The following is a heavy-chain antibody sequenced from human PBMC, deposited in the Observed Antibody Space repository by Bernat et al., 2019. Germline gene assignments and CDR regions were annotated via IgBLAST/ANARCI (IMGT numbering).Heavy chain of an antibody. D-gene: IGHD4-17*01. J-gene: IGHJ5*02. CDR1: GFTFSNAW. V-gene: IGHV3-73*01. Sequence: EVQLVESGGGLVKPGGSLRLSCAASGFTFSNAWMSWVRQAPGKGLEWVGRIRTKTNNYATDYAASVRGRFTISRDDSTNTAYLQMNSLKVEDTAVYYCTRCPHDYADYAEFDPWDQGTLVTVSS. CDR3: TRCPHDYADYAEFDP. CDR2: IRTKTNNYAT.